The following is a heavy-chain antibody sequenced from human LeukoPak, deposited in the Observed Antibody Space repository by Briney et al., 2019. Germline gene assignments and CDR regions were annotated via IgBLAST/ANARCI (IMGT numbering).Heavy chain of an antibody. D-gene: IGHD3-22*01. CDR1: GFSISSYW. J-gene: IGHJ4*02. CDR3: ARSGYFDY. Sequence: AGGSLRLSCAASGFSISSYWMYWVRQASGERPVWVSRINTDYADSVKGRFTMSRDNAKNTLYLQMNSLTAADTAVYYCARSGYFDYWSQGTLVTVSS. CDR2: INT. V-gene: IGHV3-74*01.